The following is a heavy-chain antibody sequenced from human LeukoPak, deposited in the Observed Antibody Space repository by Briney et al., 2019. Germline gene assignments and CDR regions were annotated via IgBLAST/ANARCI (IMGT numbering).Heavy chain of an antibody. CDR1: GGSFSVYY. D-gene: IGHD3-3*01. V-gene: IGHV3-11*04. CDR3: ARDGELTIFGVVKGYYYMDV. CDR2: ISRSISTK. J-gene: IGHJ6*03. Sequence: LSLTCAVYGGSFSVYYWSWIRQPPGEGLEWVSYISRSISTKYYADSVKGRFTISRDNAKNSLYLQINTLRAEDTAVYYCARDGELTIFGVVKGYYYMDVWGKGTTVTVSS.